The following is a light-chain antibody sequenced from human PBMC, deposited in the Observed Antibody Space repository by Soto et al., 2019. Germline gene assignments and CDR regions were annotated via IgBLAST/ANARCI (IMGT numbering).Light chain of an antibody. J-gene: IGLJ3*02. CDR3: STWDDSLRGWV. Sequence: QSVLTQPPSASGTPGQTVTISCSGSTSNIGSNAVDWYQQLPGTAPKVLIYSNNQRPSGVPDRIFGSRSGTSASLAISGLQSEDEADYYCSTWDDSLRGWVFGGGTQLTVL. CDR1: TSNIGSNA. V-gene: IGLV1-44*01. CDR2: SNN.